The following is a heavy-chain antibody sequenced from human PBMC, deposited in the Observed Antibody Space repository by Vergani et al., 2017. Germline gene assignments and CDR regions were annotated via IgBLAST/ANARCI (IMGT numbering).Heavy chain of an antibody. CDR2: IYYSGST. Sequence: QVQLQESGPGLVKPSETLSLTCTVSGGSISSYYWSWIRQPPGKGLEWIGYIYYSGSTNYNPSLKSRVTISVDTSKNQFSLKLSSVTAADTAVYYCAREGSRNSSSVSIWDWFDPWGQGTLVTVSS. V-gene: IGHV4-59*01. J-gene: IGHJ5*02. CDR3: AREGSRNSSSVSIWDWFDP. D-gene: IGHD6-6*01. CDR1: GGSISSYY.